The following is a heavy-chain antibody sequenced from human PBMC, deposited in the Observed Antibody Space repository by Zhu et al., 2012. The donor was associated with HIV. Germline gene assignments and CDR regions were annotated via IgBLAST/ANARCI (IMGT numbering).Heavy chain of an antibody. V-gene: IGHV4-39*07. Sequence: QVQLQESGPGLVKPSETLSLTCTVSGGSISSSSYYWGWIRQPPGKGLEWIGSIYYSGSTYYNPSLKSRVTISVDTSKNQFSLKLSSVTAADTAVYYCARTKQGQLVRYYYGMDVWGQGTTGHRLL. J-gene: IGHJ6*02. CDR2: IYYSGST. CDR3: ARTKQGQLVRYYYGMDV. CDR1: GGSISSSSYY. D-gene: IGHD6-13*01.